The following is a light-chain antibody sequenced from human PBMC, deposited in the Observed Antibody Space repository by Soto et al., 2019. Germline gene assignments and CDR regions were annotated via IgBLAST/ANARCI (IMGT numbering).Light chain of an antibody. V-gene: IGKV1-5*03. CDR2: KAS. J-gene: IGKJ4*01. Sequence: DIQMTQSPSTLSAFVGDRVTITCRASQSINSWLAWYQQQPGKAPNLLIYKASNLESGAPSRFSGSGSGTEFTLTISILQPDDVATYYCQHYHRSPVTFGGGTKVEIK. CDR1: QSINSW. CDR3: QHYHRSPVT.